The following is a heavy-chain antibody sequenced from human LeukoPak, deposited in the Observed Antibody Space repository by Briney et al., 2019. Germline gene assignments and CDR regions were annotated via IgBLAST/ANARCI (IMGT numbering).Heavy chain of an antibody. D-gene: IGHD3-10*01. CDR2: INEDGSEK. V-gene: IGHV3-7*01. Sequence: GGSLRLSCAASGFTFSTYWMTWVRQAPGKGLEWVANINEDGSEKNYVDSVKGRFTISRDNAKNSLSLQLESLRVEDTAVYYCATRSQAPANWGQGTLVTVSS. CDR3: ATRSQAPAN. J-gene: IGHJ4*02. CDR1: GFTFSTYW.